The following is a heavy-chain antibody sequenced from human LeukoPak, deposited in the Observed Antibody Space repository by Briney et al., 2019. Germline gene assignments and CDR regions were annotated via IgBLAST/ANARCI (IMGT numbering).Heavy chain of an antibody. J-gene: IGHJ4*02. D-gene: IGHD1-14*01. CDR2: ISSSSSYI. CDR3: ARGRDHLLLDS. Sequence: GGSLRLSCAASGFTFSSYSMNWVRQAPGKGLEWVSSISSSSSYIYYADSVKGRFTISRDNAKNSLYLQMNSLTSDDTAVYFCARGRDHLLLDSWGQGTLVTVSS. CDR1: GFTFSSYS. V-gene: IGHV3-21*04.